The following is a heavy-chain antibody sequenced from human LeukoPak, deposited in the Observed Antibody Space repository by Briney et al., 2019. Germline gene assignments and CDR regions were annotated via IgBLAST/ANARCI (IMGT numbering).Heavy chain of an antibody. CDR2: IRYDGSNK. J-gene: IGHJ4*02. Sequence: GGSLRLSCAASGFTFSSYSMNWVRQAPGKGLEWVAFIRYDGSNKYYADSVKGRFTISRDNSKNTLYLQMNSLRAEDTAVYYCAKAFRLKDCSGDCYPGYWGQGTLVTVSS. V-gene: IGHV3-30*02. D-gene: IGHD2-21*02. CDR1: GFTFSSYS. CDR3: AKAFRLKDCSGDCYPGY.